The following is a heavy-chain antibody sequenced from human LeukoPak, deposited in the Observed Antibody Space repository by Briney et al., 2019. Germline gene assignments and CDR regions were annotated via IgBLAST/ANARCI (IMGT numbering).Heavy chain of an antibody. CDR1: GGSISSSSYY. CDR3: ARHVWLQPFDY. V-gene: IGHV4-39*01. D-gene: IGHD3-9*01. J-gene: IGHJ4*02. Sequence: SETLSLTCTVSGGSISSSSYYWGWIRQPPGKGLEWFGSIYYSGSTYYNPSLKSRVTISVDTSKNQFSLKLSSVTAADTAVYYCARHVWLQPFDYWGQGTLVTVSS. CDR2: IYYSGST.